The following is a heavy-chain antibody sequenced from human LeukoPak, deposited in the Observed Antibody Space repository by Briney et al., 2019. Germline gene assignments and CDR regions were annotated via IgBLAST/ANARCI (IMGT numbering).Heavy chain of an antibody. Sequence: PGGSLRLSCAASGFTFSNYAMSWVRQAPGKGLEWVSAISGSGGSTYYADSVKGRFTISRDNSKNTLCLQMNSLRAEDTAVYYCAEYPDIVVVVSATYFDYWGQGTLVTVSS. CDR3: AEYPDIVVVVSATYFDY. J-gene: IGHJ4*02. CDR1: GFTFSNYA. V-gene: IGHV3-23*01. D-gene: IGHD2-15*01. CDR2: ISGSGGST.